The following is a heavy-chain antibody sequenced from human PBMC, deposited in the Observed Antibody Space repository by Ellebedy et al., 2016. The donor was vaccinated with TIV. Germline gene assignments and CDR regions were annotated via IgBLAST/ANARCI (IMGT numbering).Heavy chain of an antibody. CDR2: ISSSSSTI. V-gene: IGHV3-48*04. CDR3: ARGRTTVKARHFDY. J-gene: IGHJ4*02. Sequence: GESLKISXAASGFTFSSYSMNWVRQAPGKGLEWVSYISSSSSTIYYADSVKGRFTISRDNAKNSLYLQMNSLRAEDTAVYYCARGRTTVKARHFDYWGQGTLVTVSS. CDR1: GFTFSSYS. D-gene: IGHD4-11*01.